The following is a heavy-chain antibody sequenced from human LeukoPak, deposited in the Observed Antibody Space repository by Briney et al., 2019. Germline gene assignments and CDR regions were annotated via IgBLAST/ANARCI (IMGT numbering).Heavy chain of an antibody. CDR1: GFTFSSYA. V-gene: IGHV3-30-3*01. D-gene: IGHD2-8*01. Sequence: PGGSLRLSCAASGFTFSSYAMHWVRQAPGKGLEWVAVISYDGSNKYYADSVKGRFTISRDNSKNTLYLQMNSLKASDTAMYYCARRDIVLRWFDPWGQGTLVTVSS. J-gene: IGHJ5*02. CDR2: ISYDGSNK. CDR3: ARRDIVLRWFDP.